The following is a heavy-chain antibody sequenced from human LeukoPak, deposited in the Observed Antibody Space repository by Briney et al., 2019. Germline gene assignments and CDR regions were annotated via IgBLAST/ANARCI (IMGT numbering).Heavy chain of an antibody. CDR1: GITVSSNY. CDR3: ASRYSSGWYGPFDY. CDR2: IYSGGST. D-gene: IGHD6-19*01. V-gene: IGHV3-53*01. J-gene: IGHJ4*02. Sequence: PGGSLRLSCAASGITVSSNYMSWVRQAPGKGLEWVSVIYSGGSTYYADSVKGRFTISRDNSKNTLYLQMNSLRAEDTAVYYCASRYSSGWYGPFDYWGQGTLVTVSS.